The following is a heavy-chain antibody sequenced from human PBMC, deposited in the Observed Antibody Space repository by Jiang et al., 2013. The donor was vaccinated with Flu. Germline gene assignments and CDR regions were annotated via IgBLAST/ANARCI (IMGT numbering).Heavy chain of an antibody. J-gene: IGHJ6*02. D-gene: IGHD2/OR15-2a*01. CDR2: IYPGDSDT. CDR1: RNSFTGYW. CDR3: ARVRAVGSTEYFFYTLDV. V-gene: IGHV5-51*01. Sequence: GAEVKKPGESLKISCKGSRNSFTGYWFGWVRQMPGKGLECMGIIYPGDSDTRYSPSFEGQVTISADKSIDTAYLQWNSLKTSDTAMYYCARVRAVGSTEYFFYTLDVWGQGTTVTVSS.